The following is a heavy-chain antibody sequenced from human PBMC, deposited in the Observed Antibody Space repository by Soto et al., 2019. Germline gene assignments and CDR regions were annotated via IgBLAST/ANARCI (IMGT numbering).Heavy chain of an antibody. CDR1: GGSISSGGYS. J-gene: IGHJ5*02. D-gene: IGHD2-15*01. V-gene: IGHV4-30-2*01. Sequence: SETLSLTCAVSGGSISSGGYSWSWIRQPPGKGLEWIGYIYHSGSTYYNPSLKSRVTISVDRSKNQFSLKLSSVTAADTAVYYCARGNIDVVAVAATEGNYNWFDPWGQGTLVTVSS. CDR3: ARGNIDVVAVAATEGNYNWFDP. CDR2: IYHSGST.